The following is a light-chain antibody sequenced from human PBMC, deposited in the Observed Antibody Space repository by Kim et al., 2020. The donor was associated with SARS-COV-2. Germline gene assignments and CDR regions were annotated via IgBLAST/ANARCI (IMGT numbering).Light chain of an antibody. V-gene: IGLV2-14*03. CDR2: DVT. CDR1: SSDVGGQKY. CDR3: CSYTNSGTYV. J-gene: IGLJ1*01. Sequence: GQSITITCTGTSSDVGGQKYVAWYQQHPGKAPQLMIFDVTKRPSGISTRFSGSKSGNTASLTISGLRAEDEADYYCCSYTNSGTYVFGSGTKVTVL.